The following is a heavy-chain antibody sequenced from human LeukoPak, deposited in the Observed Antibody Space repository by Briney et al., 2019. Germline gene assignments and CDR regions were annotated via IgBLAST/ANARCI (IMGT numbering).Heavy chain of an antibody. Sequence: KFQDRVTITRDTSASTAYMELSSLRSEDTAVYYCASSRGYDVGGYFDYWGQGTLVTVSS. CDR3: ASSRGYDVGGYFDY. V-gene: IGHV1-3*01. D-gene: IGHD5-12*01. J-gene: IGHJ4*02.